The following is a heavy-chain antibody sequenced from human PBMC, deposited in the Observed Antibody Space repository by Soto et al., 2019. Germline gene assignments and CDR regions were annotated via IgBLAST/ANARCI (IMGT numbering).Heavy chain of an antibody. Sequence: SETLSLTCTVSGGSVSSGDHYWRWIRQPPGKGLECIGYIFYSGTTYYNPSLKSRVTISVDTSKNQFSLKLNSVTAADTAVYYCARITRAFDPWGQGTLVTVS. J-gene: IGHJ5*02. CDR1: GGSVSSGDHY. D-gene: IGHD2-2*01. CDR3: ARITRAFDP. CDR2: IFYSGTT. V-gene: IGHV4-30-4*01.